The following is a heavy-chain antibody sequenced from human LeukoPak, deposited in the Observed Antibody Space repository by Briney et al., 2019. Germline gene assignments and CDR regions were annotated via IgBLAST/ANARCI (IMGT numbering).Heavy chain of an antibody. CDR3: AKDRVSYDFWSGYLSDY. V-gene: IGHV3-23*01. CDR2: ISDSGGST. J-gene: IGHJ4*02. D-gene: IGHD3-3*01. CDR1: GFTFSSYA. Sequence: GGSLRLSCAASGFTFSSYAMSWVRQAPGKGLEWVSAISDSGGSTYYADSVKGRFTISRDNSKNTLYLQMNSLRAEDTAVYYCAKDRVSYDFWSGYLSDYWGQGTLVTVSS.